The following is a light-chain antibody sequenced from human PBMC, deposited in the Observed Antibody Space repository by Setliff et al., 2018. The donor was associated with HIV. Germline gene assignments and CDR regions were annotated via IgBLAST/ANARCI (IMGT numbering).Light chain of an antibody. J-gene: IGLJ1*01. CDR3: SSYTSSSTRV. V-gene: IGLV2-14*01. Sequence: QSALTQPASVSGSPGQSITISCTGTWSDVGGYNYVSWYQQHPGKAPKLMIYEVSNRPSGVSNRFSGSKSGNTASLTISGLQAEDEADYFCSSYTSSSTRVFGTGTRSPS. CDR2: EVS. CDR1: WSDVGGYNY.